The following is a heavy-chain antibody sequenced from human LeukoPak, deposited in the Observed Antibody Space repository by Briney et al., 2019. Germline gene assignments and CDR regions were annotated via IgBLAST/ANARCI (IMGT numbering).Heavy chain of an antibody. V-gene: IGHV3-48*03. CDR1: GLTFSNYE. Sequence: GGSLRLSCAASGLTFSNYEVNWVRQAPGKGLEWVSYISSSGSAIYYADSVKGRFTISRDNAKNSLYLQMNSLRAGDTAVYYCARDLDSSLWGQGTLVTVSS. D-gene: IGHD6-13*01. CDR2: ISSSGSAI. J-gene: IGHJ4*02. CDR3: ARDLDSSL.